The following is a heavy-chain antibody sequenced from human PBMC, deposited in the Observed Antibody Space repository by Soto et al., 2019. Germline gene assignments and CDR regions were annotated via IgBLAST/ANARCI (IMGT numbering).Heavy chain of an antibody. CDR2: IYHRWST. D-gene: IGHD3-3*01. CDR3: AGARYDFWINGDVFDP. CDR1: GYSISSGYY. V-gene: IGHV4-38-2*01. J-gene: IGHJ5*01. Sequence: SETVSLTHAVSGYSISSGYYLGWIRQPPGKGVDGSGSIYHRWSTYHNPSLENRVTISVQMSKNKLSLPMRSVIAADTAVFYCAGARYDFWINGDVFDPWGQGTLVTLSS.